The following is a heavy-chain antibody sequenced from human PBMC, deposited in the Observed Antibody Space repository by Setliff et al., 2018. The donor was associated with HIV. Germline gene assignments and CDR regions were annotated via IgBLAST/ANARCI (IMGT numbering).Heavy chain of an antibody. D-gene: IGHD3-9*01. CDR2: VHYTGSS. CDR3: AMTLRLFDWGYLDV. CDR1: GVAISGSTYY. V-gene: IGHV4-39*02. J-gene: IGHJ6*03. Sequence: SETLSLTCAATGVAISGSTYYWAWIRQSPGRGLQWIGSVHYTGSSYRNPSLKSRLTISIDTSRNHFSLNLTSVTAADTAVYYCAMTLRLFDWGYLDVWGKGTTVTGSS.